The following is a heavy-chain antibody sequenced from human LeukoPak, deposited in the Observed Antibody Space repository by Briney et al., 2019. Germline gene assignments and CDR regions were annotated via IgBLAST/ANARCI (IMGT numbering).Heavy chain of an antibody. CDR1: GFTFSSYS. V-gene: IGHV3-23*01. CDR2: ISGGGGYT. CDR3: AKNAFDILADYFDY. J-gene: IGHJ4*02. D-gene: IGHD3-9*01. Sequence: GGSLRLSCAASGFTFSSYSMNWVRQAPGKGLEWVSVISGGGGYTHYADSVKGRITISRDNSKDTLYLQMSDLRAEDTAKYYCAKNAFDILADYFDYWGQGTLVTVSS.